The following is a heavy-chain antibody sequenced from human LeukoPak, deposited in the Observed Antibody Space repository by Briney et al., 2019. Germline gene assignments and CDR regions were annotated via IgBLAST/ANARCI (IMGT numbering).Heavy chain of an antibody. Sequence: GGSLRLSCAASGFTFSSYSMNWVRQAPGKGLEWVSSISSSSSYIYYADSVKGRFTISRDNAKNSLYLQMNSLRAEDTAVYYCARGAPNNYNFDYWGQGTLVTVSS. D-gene: IGHD1-1*01. J-gene: IGHJ4*02. V-gene: IGHV3-21*01. CDR1: GFTFSSYS. CDR3: ARGAPNNYNFDY. CDR2: ISSSSSYI.